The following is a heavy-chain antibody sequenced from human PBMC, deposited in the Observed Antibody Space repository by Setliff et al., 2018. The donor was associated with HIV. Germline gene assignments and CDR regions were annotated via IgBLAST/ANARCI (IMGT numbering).Heavy chain of an antibody. CDR3: AKDRGSGWYGDY. CDR1: GFTFSSYA. CDR2: SSGSGGST. Sequence: PGGSLRLSCAASGFTFSSYAMSWVRQAPGKGLEWVSGSSGSGGSTYYADSVKGRFTISRDNSKNTLYLQMNSLRAEDTAVYYWAKDRGSGWYGDYWGQGTLVTVSS. D-gene: IGHD6-19*01. V-gene: IGHV3-23*01. J-gene: IGHJ4*02.